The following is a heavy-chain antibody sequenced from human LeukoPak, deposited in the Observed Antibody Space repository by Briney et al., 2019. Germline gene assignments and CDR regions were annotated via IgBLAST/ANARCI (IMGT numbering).Heavy chain of an antibody. CDR1: GFTFSTYG. Sequence: PGGSLRLSCAASGFTFSTYGMHWVRQAPGKGLEWVSGISGRAGSAYYADSVKGRFTISRDNSKNTLFLQMNTLGAEDTAVYFCAKAPNFASGNYYAFDCWGQGTLVTVSS. D-gene: IGHD3-10*01. CDR2: ISGRAGSA. V-gene: IGHV3-23*01. J-gene: IGHJ4*02. CDR3: AKAPNFASGNYYAFDC.